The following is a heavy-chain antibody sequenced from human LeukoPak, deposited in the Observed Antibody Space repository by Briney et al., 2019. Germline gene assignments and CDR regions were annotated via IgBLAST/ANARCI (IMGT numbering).Heavy chain of an antibody. D-gene: IGHD4-23*01. V-gene: IGHV3-23*01. CDR1: GSTFSNNG. CDR2: IDDSGGDT. J-gene: IGHJ4*02. Sequence: GGSLRLSCAASGSTFSNNGMSWVRQAPGKGLEWVSAIDDSGGDTYYADSVKGRFTISRDNSRNTLYLHMNSLRAEDTAIYYCAKRSDYGGNSHYFDYWGQGTLVTVSS. CDR3: AKRSDYGGNSHYFDY.